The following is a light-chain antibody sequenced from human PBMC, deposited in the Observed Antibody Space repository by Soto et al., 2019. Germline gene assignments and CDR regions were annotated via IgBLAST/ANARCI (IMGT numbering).Light chain of an antibody. CDR3: QSYDSSLSAAV. V-gene: IGLV1-40*01. CDR1: SSNIGAGYD. Sequence: QSVLTQPPSVSGAPGQKVIISCTGSSSNIGAGYDVHWYQQLPGTAPKLLIYGNSNRPSGVPDRLSGSKSGTSASLAITGLQVADEADYYGQSYDSSLSAAVFGGGTKLTVL. J-gene: IGLJ2*01. CDR2: GNS.